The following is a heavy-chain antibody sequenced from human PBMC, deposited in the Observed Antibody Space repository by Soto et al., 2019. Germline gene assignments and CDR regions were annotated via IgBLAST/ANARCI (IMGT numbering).Heavy chain of an antibody. D-gene: IGHD3-16*02. CDR1: GGSISSYY. CDR2: IYYSGST. V-gene: IGHV4-59*01. J-gene: IGHJ3*02. Sequence: QVQLQESGPGLVKPSETLSLTCTVSGGSISSYYWSWIRQPPGKGLEWIGYIYYSGSTNYNPSLKSRVTRSVDTSKNQFSLKLSSVTAADTAVYYCARASIMITFGGVIVREMGAFDIWGQGTMVTVSS. CDR3: ARASIMITFGGVIVREMGAFDI.